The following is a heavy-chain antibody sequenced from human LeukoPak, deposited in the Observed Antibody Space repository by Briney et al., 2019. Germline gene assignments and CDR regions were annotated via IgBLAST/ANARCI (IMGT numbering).Heavy chain of an antibody. CDR2: INYSGRT. Sequence: PSETLSLTCAVYGGSFNGYYCSWIRQAPGKGLEWIGEINYSGRTSYNPSLKSQVTISLDTTKNQFSLNLTSVTAADTAVYYCAVGRSYWGQGNLVTVSS. CDR1: GGSFNGYY. J-gene: IGHJ4*02. CDR3: AVGRSY. V-gene: IGHV4-34*01.